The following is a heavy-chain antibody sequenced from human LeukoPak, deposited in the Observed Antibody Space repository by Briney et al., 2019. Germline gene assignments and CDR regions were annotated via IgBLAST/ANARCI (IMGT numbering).Heavy chain of an antibody. CDR1: GGSISSSNW. Sequence: PSGTLSLTCAVSGGSISSSNWWSWVRQPPGKGLEWIGEIYHSGSTNYNPSLKSRVTISVDKSKNQFSLKLSSVTAADTAVYYCARYSRPLAVAGPYYFDYWGQGTLVTVSS. V-gene: IGHV4-4*02. CDR3: ARYSRPLAVAGPYYFDY. D-gene: IGHD6-19*01. J-gene: IGHJ4*02. CDR2: IYHSGST.